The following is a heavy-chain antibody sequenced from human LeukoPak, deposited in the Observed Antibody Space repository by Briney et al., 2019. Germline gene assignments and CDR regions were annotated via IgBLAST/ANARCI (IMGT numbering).Heavy chain of an antibody. J-gene: IGHJ4*02. CDR2: INTISGGT. V-gene: IGHV1-2*02. Sequence: ASVNVSCKASGYTFTSYYIHWVRQGPGQGLEWNGWINTISGGTNYAQKFQGRVTMTRDTSISTAYMELSRLTSDDTAVYYCARGREVAGTVGYWGQGTLVTVSS. CDR1: GYTFTSYY. CDR3: ARGREVAGTVGY. D-gene: IGHD6-19*01.